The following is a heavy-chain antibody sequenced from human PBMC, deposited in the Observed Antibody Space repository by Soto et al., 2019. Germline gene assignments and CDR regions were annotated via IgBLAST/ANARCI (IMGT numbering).Heavy chain of an antibody. V-gene: IGHV3-7*01. CDR2: IKEDGSEK. CDR3: ARDLLRYFDRFSGGMDV. D-gene: IGHD3-9*01. Sequence: HPGGSLRLSCAASGFTFSSFWMTWVRQAPGEGLEWVANIKEDGSEKYYVDSVKGRFTISRDNAKNSLFLQMNSLRAEDTAVYYCARDLLRYFDRFSGGMDVWGQGTTVTVSS. J-gene: IGHJ6*02. CDR1: GFTFSSFW.